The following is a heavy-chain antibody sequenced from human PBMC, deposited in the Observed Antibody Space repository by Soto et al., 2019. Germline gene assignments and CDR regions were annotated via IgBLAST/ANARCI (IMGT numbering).Heavy chain of an antibody. CDR1: GGSISSYY. V-gene: IGHV4-59*08. CDR2: IYYSGST. CDR3: ARQVMQTGGYYYYMDV. D-gene: IGHD3-16*01. Sequence: SETLSLTCTVSGGSISSYYWSWIRQPPGKGLEWIGYIYYSGSTNYNPSLKSRVTISVDTSKNQFSLKLSSVTAADTAVYYCARQVMQTGGYYYYMDVGGKGTTVTVSS. J-gene: IGHJ6*03.